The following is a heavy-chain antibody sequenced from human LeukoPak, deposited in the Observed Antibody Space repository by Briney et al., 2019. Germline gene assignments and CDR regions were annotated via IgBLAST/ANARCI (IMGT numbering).Heavy chain of an antibody. CDR3: ARVNYYGSGGYYWWFDP. CDR2: IYYSGRP. J-gene: IGHJ5*02. V-gene: IGHV4-59*12. D-gene: IGHD3-22*01. CDR1: GGSISSDY. Sequence: SETLSLTCTVSGGSISSDYWSWVRQPPGKGLEWIGYIYYSGRPNYNPSLKSRVTTSVDPSKNQVSLKLTSVTAADTAVYYCARVNYYGSGGYYWWFDPWGQGTLVTVSS.